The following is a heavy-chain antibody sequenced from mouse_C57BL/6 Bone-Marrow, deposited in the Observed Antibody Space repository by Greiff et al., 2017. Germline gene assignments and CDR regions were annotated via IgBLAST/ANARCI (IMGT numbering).Heavy chain of an antibody. V-gene: IGHV5-6*01. J-gene: IGHJ4*01. D-gene: IGHD3-2*02. Sequence: EVMLVESGGDLVKPGGSLKLSCAASGFTFSSYGMSWVRQTPDKRLEWVATISSGGSYTYYPDSVKGRFTISRDNAKNTLYLQMSSLKSEDTAMYYCACPASETAMDDWGKGTSVTVSS. CDR3: ACPASETAMDD. CDR1: GFTFSSYG. CDR2: ISSGGSYT.